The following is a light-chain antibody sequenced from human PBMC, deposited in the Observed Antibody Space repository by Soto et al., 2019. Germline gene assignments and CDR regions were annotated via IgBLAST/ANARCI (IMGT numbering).Light chain of an antibody. V-gene: IGLV2-14*03. J-gene: IGLJ1*01. CDR3: SSYTTSNTRQIV. CDR1: SSDVCGYHY. Sequence: QPVLTRPASRSGAPRQSLTIFSTGTSSDVCGYHYVSWYQHHPGKAPKLIIYDVSNRPSGVSNRFSGSKSGNTASLTISGLQPEDEADYYCSSYTTSNTRQIVFGTGTKVTVL. CDR2: DVS.